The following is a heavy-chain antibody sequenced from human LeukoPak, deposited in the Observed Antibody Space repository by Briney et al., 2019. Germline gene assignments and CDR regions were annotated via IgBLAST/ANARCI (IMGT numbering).Heavy chain of an antibody. D-gene: IGHD2-2*01. CDR2: IIPLFGTP. J-gene: IGHJ5*02. CDR1: GGAFSSYA. V-gene: IGHV1-69*06. Sequence: SVKVSCKASGGAFSSYALSWVRQAPGQGLEWMGGIIPLFGTPNYAQKFQGRVTITADISTTTVYMDLNSLRSEDTAVYYCARVVTPRYCSTPSCYWKGWFDPWGQGTLVTVSS. CDR3: ARVVTPRYCSTPSCYWKGWFDP.